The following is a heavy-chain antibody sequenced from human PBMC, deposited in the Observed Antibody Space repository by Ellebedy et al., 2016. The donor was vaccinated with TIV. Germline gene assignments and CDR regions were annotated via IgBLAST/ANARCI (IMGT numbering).Heavy chain of an antibody. CDR2: IYSGGST. Sequence: GESLKISCAASGFTVSSNYMSWVRQAPGKGLEWVSVIYSGGSTYYADSVKGRFTISRHNSKNTLYLQMNSLRAEDTAVYYCAGSDWLSYYYGMDVWGQGTTVTASS. CDR3: AGSDWLSYYYGMDV. J-gene: IGHJ6*02. V-gene: IGHV3-53*04. CDR1: GFTVSSNY. D-gene: IGHD3-9*01.